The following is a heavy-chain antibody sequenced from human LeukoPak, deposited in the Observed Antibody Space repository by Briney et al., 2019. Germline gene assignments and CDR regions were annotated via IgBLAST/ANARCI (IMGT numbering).Heavy chain of an antibody. J-gene: IGHJ4*02. CDR1: GYTFTSYY. D-gene: IGHD3-22*01. CDR3: ARDLYDSSGYHLPTGDY. CDR2: INPSGGST. Sequence: ASVEVSCKASGYTFTSYYMHWVRQAPGQGLEWMGIINPSGGSTSYAQKFQGRVTMTRDTSTSTVYMELSSLRSEDTAVYYCARDLYDSSGYHLPTGDYWGQGTLVTISS. V-gene: IGHV1-46*01.